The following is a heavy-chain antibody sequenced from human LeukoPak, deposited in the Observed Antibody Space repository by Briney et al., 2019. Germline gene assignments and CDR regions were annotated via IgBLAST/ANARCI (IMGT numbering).Heavy chain of an antibody. V-gene: IGHV1-69*13. Sequence: SVKVSCKASGGTFSSYAISWVRQAPGQGLEWMGGIIPIFGTANYAQKFQGRVTITADESTSTAYMELSSLRSEDTAVYYCARGNSGSYYLFDYWGQGTLVTVSS. D-gene: IGHD1-26*01. J-gene: IGHJ4*02. CDR2: IIPIFGTA. CDR3: ARGNSGSYYLFDY. CDR1: GGTFSSYA.